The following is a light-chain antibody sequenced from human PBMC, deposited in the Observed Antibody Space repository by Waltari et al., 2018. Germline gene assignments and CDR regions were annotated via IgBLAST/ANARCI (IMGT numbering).Light chain of an antibody. Sequence: QSVLTQPPSVSGAPGQRVTISCTGSSSNIVAGYEVHWYQQLPGTAPKLLIYGNSNRPSGVPDRFSGSKSGTSASLAITGLQAEDEADYYCQSYDSSLSGGVFGGGTKLTVL. V-gene: IGLV1-40*01. CDR1: SSNIVAGYE. J-gene: IGLJ2*01. CDR3: QSYDSSLSGGV. CDR2: GNS.